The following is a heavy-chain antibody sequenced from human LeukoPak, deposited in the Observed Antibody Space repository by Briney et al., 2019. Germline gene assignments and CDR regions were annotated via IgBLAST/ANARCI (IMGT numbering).Heavy chain of an antibody. CDR1: GASISNYY. V-gene: IGHV4-59*12. CDR2: VNLQGST. J-gene: IGHJ4*02. Sequence: SETLSLTCAVSGASISNYYWSWIRQPPGKGLEWIGEVNLQGSTNYNPSLMRRVAISVDTSANHVSLQLTSVTAADTAVYYCAREGGPYRPLDYSGQGTLVTVSS. CDR3: AREGGPYRPLDY.